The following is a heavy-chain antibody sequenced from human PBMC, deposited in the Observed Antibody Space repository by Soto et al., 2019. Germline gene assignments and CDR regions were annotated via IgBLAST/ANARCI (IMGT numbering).Heavy chain of an antibody. CDR1: GYTFSNYD. CDR2: VNPNNGDT. J-gene: IGHJ4*02. Sequence: QVQLVQSGAELKKPGASVKVSCKASGYTFSNYDMNWVRQATGQGPEWIGWVNPNNGDTGYAQKCQRPVTLTTDIYTTTASVELTSLRSEDTAIYYCAKVSRKGSAIDFDYWGQGTLITVSS. V-gene: IGHV1-8*01. D-gene: IGHD3-10*01. CDR3: AKVSRKGSAIDFDY.